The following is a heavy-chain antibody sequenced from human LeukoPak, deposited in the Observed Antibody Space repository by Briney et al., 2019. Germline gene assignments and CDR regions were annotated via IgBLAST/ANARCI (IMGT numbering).Heavy chain of an antibody. CDR1: GGSISSYY. V-gene: IGHV4-59*08. D-gene: IGHD5-12*01. J-gene: IGHJ6*02. CDR2: IYYSGST. CDR3: ARVVSGYEYDYYYGMDV. Sequence: SETLSVTCTVSGGSISSYYWSWIRQPPGKGLEWIGYIYYSGSTNYNPSLKSRVTISVDTSKNQFSLKLSSVTAADTAVYYCARVVSGYEYDYYYGMDVWGQGTTVTVSS.